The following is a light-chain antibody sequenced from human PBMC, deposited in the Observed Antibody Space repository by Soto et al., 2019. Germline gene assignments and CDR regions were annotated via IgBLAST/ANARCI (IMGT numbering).Light chain of an antibody. CDR1: QSVSSY. J-gene: IGKJ3*01. CDR2: DAS. Sequence: EIVLTQSPATLSLSPGERATLSCRASQSVSSYLAWYQQKPGQAPRLLIYDASNRATGIPARFSGSGSGTDFTLTISSLEPEDFAVYYCQQRASLFTFGPGTKVHIK. V-gene: IGKV3-11*01. CDR3: QQRASLFT.